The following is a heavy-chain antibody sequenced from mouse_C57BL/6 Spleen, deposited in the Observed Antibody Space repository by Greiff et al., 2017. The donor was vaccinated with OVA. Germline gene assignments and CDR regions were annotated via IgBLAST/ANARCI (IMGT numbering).Heavy chain of an antibody. D-gene: IGHD2-4*01. CDR2: ISSGSSTI. J-gene: IGHJ3*01. V-gene: IGHV5-17*01. CDR1: GFTFSDYG. CDR3: ARPYDYAAWFAC. Sequence: EVKLMESGGGLVKPGGSLKLSCAASGFTFSDYGMHWVRQAPEKGLEWVAYISSGSSTIYYADTVKGRFTISRDNAKNTLFLQMTSLRSEDTAMYYCARPYDYAAWFACWGQGTLVTVSA.